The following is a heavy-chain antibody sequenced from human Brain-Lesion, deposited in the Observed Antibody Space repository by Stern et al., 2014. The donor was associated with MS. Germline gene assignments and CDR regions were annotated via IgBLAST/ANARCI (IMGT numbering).Heavy chain of an antibody. Sequence: QLQLQESGPGLVKPSQTLSLTCTVSGASISSGTYFWTWIRQPAGKGLEWIGRISTSGSTTYNPSLNRRVTISLETTKKEFSPKLSSLTAADTAVYYCARAYYYDTSGDSDAFNIWGQGTQVTVSS. CDR1: GASISSGTYF. D-gene: IGHD3-22*01. CDR3: ARAYYYDTSGDSDAFNI. J-gene: IGHJ3*02. CDR2: ISTSGST. V-gene: IGHV4-61*02.